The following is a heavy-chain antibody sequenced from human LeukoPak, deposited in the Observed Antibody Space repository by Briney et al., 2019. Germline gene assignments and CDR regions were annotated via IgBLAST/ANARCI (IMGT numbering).Heavy chain of an antibody. V-gene: IGHV4-59*01. D-gene: IGHD1-26*01. J-gene: IGHJ4*02. CDR2: IYYSGST. CDR3: ARGLYMGFDY. Sequence: SETLSLTCTVSGGPIRSYYWSWIRQPPGKGLEWIGYIYYSGSTNYNPSLKSRVTISVDTSKNQFSLKLSSVTAADTAVYYCARGLYMGFDYWGQGTLVTVSS. CDR1: GGPIRSYY.